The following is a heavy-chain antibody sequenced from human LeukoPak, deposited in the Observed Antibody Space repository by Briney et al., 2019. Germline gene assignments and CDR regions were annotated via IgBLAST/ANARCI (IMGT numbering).Heavy chain of an antibody. CDR3: AKGAHYYGSGSFRYFRH. CDR1: GFTFSSYA. J-gene: IGHJ1*01. Sequence: SGGSLRLSCAASGFTFSSYAMSWVRQAPGKGLEWVSAISGSGGSTYYADSVKGRFTISRDNSKNTLYLQMNSLRAEDTAVYYCAKGAHYYGSGSFRYFRHWGQGTLVTVSS. CDR2: ISGSGGST. V-gene: IGHV3-23*01. D-gene: IGHD3-10*01.